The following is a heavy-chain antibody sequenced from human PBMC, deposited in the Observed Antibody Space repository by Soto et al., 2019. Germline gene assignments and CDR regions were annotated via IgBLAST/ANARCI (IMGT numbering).Heavy chain of an antibody. Sequence: QVQLQQWGAGPLRPLETLSLTCGVSGGSFSGYYWAWIRQSPGKGLEWIGEINDRGSINYNPSLKVSIRNCVVTSKKHYFLNPEFLNAAETGVYYCARASDYILTGPPWVWYLDLWGCGTLVTV. D-gene: IGHD3-9*01. CDR2: INDRGSI. CDR1: GGSFSGYY. V-gene: IGHV4-34*01. CDR3: ARASDYILTGPPWVWYLDL. J-gene: IGHJ2*01.